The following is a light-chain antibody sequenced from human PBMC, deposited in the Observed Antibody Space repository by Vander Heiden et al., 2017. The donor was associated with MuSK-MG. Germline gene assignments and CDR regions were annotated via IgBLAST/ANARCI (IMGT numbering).Light chain of an antibody. J-gene: IGKJ2*01. CDR2: DAS. Sequence: EIQRAQSPSSLSASVGDRVTITCQASQDISKYLNWYQQKPGKAPKLLIYDASNLETGVPSRFSGSGSGTDFTFTISSLQPEDIATYYCQQDDNLPYTFGQGTKLXIK. CDR3: QQDDNLPYT. V-gene: IGKV1-33*01. CDR1: QDISKY.